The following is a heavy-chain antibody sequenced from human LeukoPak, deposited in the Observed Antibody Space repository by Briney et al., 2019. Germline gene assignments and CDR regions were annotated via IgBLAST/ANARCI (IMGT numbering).Heavy chain of an antibody. Sequence: SETLSLTCTVSGGSISSSSYYWGWIRQPPGKGLEWIGSIYYSGSTYYNPSLKSRVTISVDTSKNQFSLKLSSVTAADTAVYYCARQDFWSRNWFDPWGQGTLVTVSS. J-gene: IGHJ5*02. CDR1: GGSISSSSYY. CDR3: ARQDFWSRNWFDP. V-gene: IGHV4-39*01. CDR2: IYYSGST. D-gene: IGHD3-3*01.